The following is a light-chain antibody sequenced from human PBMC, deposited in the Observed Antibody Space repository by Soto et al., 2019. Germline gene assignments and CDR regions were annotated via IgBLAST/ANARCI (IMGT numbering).Light chain of an antibody. CDR1: QSVSSSS. V-gene: IGKV3-20*01. Sequence: EIVLTQSPGTLSLSPGERATLSCRASQSVSSSSLAWYQQKRGQAPRLLIHDASSRATGIPDRFSGSGSGTDFTLTISRLEPEEFAVYYCQQYGVSLRTFGQGTKVDIK. J-gene: IGKJ1*01. CDR3: QQYGVSLRT. CDR2: DAS.